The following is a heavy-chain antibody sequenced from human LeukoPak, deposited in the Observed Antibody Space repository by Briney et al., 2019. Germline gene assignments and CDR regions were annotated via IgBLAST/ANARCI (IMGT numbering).Heavy chain of an antibody. CDR1: GGTFSSYA. Sequence: GASVKVSCKASGGTFSSYAISWVRQAPGQGLEWMGGIIPIFGTANYAQKFQGRVTITADESTSTAYMELSSLRSEDTAVYYCARDQAYYYGSGFDYWGQGTLVTVSS. V-gene: IGHV1-69*13. CDR3: ARDQAYYYGSGFDY. CDR2: IIPIFGTA. J-gene: IGHJ4*02. D-gene: IGHD3-10*01.